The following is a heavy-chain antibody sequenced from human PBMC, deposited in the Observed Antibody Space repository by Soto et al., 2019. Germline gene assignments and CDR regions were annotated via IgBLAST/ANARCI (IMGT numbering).Heavy chain of an antibody. V-gene: IGHV3-74*01. Sequence: EVQLVESVGGLCQSGGSLGLSCVASVFSFRSYWMHLVRQAPGKGLVWVARISSDGTTTTYADSANGRFTVSRDNAANTLYLQMSSLRAEDTAVYYCAREYYGVLTGYYNDYWGQGTLVTVSS. CDR3: AREYYGVLTGYYNDY. CDR1: VFSFRSYW. D-gene: IGHD3-9*01. CDR2: ISSDGTTT. J-gene: IGHJ4*02.